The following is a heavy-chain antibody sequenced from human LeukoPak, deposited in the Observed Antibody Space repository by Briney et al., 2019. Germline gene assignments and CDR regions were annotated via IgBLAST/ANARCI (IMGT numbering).Heavy chain of an antibody. D-gene: IGHD1-26*01. CDR2: IYYSGST. J-gene: IGHJ6*02. Sequence: SETLSLTCTASGGSISSYYWSWIRQPPGKGLEWIGYIYYSGSTNYNPSLKSRVTISVDTSKNQFSLKLSSVTAADTAVYYCARHQIVGATWQRDYYYYYGMDVWGQGTTVTVSS. CDR3: ARHQIVGATWQRDYYYYYGMDV. V-gene: IGHV4-59*08. CDR1: GGSISSYY.